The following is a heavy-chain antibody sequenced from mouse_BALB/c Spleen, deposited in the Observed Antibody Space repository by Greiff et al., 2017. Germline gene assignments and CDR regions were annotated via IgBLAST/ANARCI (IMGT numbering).Heavy chain of an antibody. V-gene: IGHV5-6-4*01. CDR2: ISSGGSYT. D-gene: IGHD4-1*01. CDR1: GFTFSSYT. CDR3: TREGELGRKAMDY. J-gene: IGHJ4*01. Sequence: DVMLVESGGGLVKPGGSLKLSCAASGFTFSSYTMSWVRQTPEKRLEWVATISSGGSYTYYPDSVKGRFTISRDNAKNTLYLQMSSLKSEDTAMYYCTREGELGRKAMDYWGQGTSVTVSS.